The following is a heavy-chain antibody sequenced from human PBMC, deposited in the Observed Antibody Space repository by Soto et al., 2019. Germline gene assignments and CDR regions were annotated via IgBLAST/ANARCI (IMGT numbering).Heavy chain of an antibody. J-gene: IGHJ4*02. CDR2: ISGSGGST. V-gene: IGHV3-23*01. Sequence: GGSLRLSCAASGFTFSSYAMSWVRQAPGKGLEWVSAISGSGGSTYYADSVKGRFTISRDNSKNTLYLQMNSLRAEDTAVYYCAKNRDGYNWISDFDYWGQGTLVTVSS. D-gene: IGHD5-12*01. CDR3: AKNRDGYNWISDFDY. CDR1: GFTFSSYA.